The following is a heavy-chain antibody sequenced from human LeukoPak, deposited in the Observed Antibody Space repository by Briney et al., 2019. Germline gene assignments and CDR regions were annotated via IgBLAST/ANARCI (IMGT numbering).Heavy chain of an antibody. V-gene: IGHV3-21*01. CDR2: ISDSGTYI. CDR1: GFTFSDYY. J-gene: IGHJ3*02. CDR3: ARAPGVDWELLRTAFDI. D-gene: IGHD1-26*01. Sequence: KPGGSLRLSCAASGFTFSDYYMSWVRQAPGKGLEWVSSISDSGTYIYYADSVKGRFTISRDNAKNSLYLQMNSLRAEDTAVYYCARAPGVDWELLRTAFDIWGQGTMVTVSS.